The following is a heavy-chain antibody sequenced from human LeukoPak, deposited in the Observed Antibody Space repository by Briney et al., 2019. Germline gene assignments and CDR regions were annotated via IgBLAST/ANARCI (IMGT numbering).Heavy chain of an antibody. CDR2: ISWNSGSI. Sequence: PGGSLRLSCAASGFTFDDYAMHWVRQAPGKGLEWVSGISWNSGSIAYADSVKGRFAISRDNAKNSLYLQMNSLRAEDTALYYCAKGHYYDSSYYFDSWGQGTLVTVSS. J-gene: IGHJ4*02. CDR1: GFTFDDYA. V-gene: IGHV3-9*01. CDR3: AKGHYYDSSYYFDS. D-gene: IGHD3-22*01.